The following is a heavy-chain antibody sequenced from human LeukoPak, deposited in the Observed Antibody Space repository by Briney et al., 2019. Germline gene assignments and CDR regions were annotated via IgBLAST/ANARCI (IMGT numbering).Heavy chain of an antibody. Sequence: PSETLSLTCTVSGGSISSGGYYWSWIRQHPGKGLEWIGYIYYSGSTYYNPSLKSRVTISVDTSKNQFSLKLSSVTAADTAVYYCARTPCSGGSCYSHEYFQHWGQGTLVTVSS. V-gene: IGHV4-31*03. CDR3: ARTPCSGGSCYSHEYFQH. J-gene: IGHJ1*01. D-gene: IGHD2-15*01. CDR1: GGSISSGGYY. CDR2: IYYSGST.